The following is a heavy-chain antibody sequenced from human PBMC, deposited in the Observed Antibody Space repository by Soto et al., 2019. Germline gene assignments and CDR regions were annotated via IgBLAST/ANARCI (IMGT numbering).Heavy chain of an antibody. CDR2: IYYSGST. D-gene: IGHD3-10*01. V-gene: IGHV4-61*01. CDR1: GGSVSSGSYY. Sequence: PSETLSLTCTVSGGSVSSGSYYWSWIRQPPGKGLEWIGYIYYSGSTNYNPSLKSRVTISVDTSKNQFSLKLSSVTAADTAVYYCARVRYGSGSVFDYWGQGTLVTVSS. J-gene: IGHJ4*02. CDR3: ARVRYGSGSVFDY.